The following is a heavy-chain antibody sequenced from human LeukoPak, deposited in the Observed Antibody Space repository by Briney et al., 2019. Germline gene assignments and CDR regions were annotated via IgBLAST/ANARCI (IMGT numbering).Heavy chain of an antibody. V-gene: IGHV4-39*07. D-gene: IGHD4-23*01. J-gene: IGHJ5*02. CDR3: ARDRVTPYNWFDP. Sequence: SETLSLTCTVSGGSISSSSYYWGWIRQPPGKELEWIGSIYSGGSSYYNPSLKSRVTISVDTSNNQFSLKVNSVTAADTAVYYCARDRVTPYNWFDPWGQGTLVTVSS. CDR2: IYSGGSS. CDR1: GGSISSSSYY.